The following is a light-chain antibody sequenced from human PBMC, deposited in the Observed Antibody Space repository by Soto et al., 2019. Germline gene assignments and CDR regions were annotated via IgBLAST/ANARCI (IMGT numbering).Light chain of an antibody. CDR2: GAS. V-gene: IGKV3-20*01. CDR1: QSVSGSY. CDR3: HYFGSSPLT. Sequence: EIVLTQSPGTLSLSPGERATLSCRASQSVSGSYLAWYQQKPGQAPRLLFYGASSRSTGIPDRFSGSGSGTDFTLAISSLEPADFAVYYCHYFGSSPLTFGGGTKVEIK. J-gene: IGKJ4*01.